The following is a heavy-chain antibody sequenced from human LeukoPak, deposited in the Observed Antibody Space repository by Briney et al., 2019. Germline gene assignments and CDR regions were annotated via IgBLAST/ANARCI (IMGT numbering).Heavy chain of an antibody. D-gene: IGHD3-22*01. V-gene: IGHV3-23*01. J-gene: IGHJ4*02. CDR2: ISGSGDTT. Sequence: PGGSLRLSCAVSGSTSNNYGMSWVRQAPGKGLEWVSGISGSGDTTLYADSVKGRLTISRDNSKNTLYLQMNSLRAEDTAVYYCGKWKYSSSGFEDYWGQGILVTVSS. CDR3: GKWKYSSSGFEDY. CDR1: GSTSNNYG.